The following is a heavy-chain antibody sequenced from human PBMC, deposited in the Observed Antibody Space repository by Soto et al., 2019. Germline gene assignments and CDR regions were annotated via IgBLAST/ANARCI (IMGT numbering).Heavy chain of an antibody. V-gene: IGHV1-69*15. CDR3: AKDGGADGYFGNWLDP. D-gene: IGHD5-12*01. J-gene: IGHJ5*02. CDR1: GGTFSNYA. CDR2: IIPIFGTT. Sequence: QVQLVQSGAEVKKPGSSVKVSCKASGGTFSNYAITWVRQAPGQGLEWVGRIIPIFGTTNVAQKFQGRVTLTADESTTTDTLELSGLRSDDTAVYYCAKDGGADGYFGNWLDPWGQGTLVTVSS.